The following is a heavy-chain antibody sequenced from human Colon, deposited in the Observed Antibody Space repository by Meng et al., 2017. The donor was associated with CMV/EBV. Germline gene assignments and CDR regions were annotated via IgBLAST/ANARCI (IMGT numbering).Heavy chain of an antibody. V-gene: IGHV1-69*02. CDR3: ARAARSGSHAVFYSLDL. D-gene: IGHD1-26*01. J-gene: IGHJ6*02. CDR1: RGTFTSYT. CDR2: VIPITDIT. Sequence: SVKVSCKASRGTFTSYTFSWVRQAPGQGLEWMGRVIPITDITNYAQKFQGRLTITADKSTNTAFMELSSLRSEDTAVYYCARAARSGSHAVFYSLDLWGQGTTVTVSS.